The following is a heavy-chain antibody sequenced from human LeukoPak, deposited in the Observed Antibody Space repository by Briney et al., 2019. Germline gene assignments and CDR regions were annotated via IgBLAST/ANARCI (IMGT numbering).Heavy chain of an antibody. CDR3: ARDGRFAAYEPDY. CDR2: ISAFTGNT. Sequence: ASVKVSCKASGYTFTTYGISWVRQAPGQGLEWMGWISAFTGNTHYAQKFQGRVTMTTDTSTSTAYMELRSLRSDDTAVYYCARDGRFAAYEPDYWGQGTLVTVSS. CDR1: GYTFTTYG. V-gene: IGHV1-18*01. J-gene: IGHJ4*02. D-gene: IGHD1-26*01.